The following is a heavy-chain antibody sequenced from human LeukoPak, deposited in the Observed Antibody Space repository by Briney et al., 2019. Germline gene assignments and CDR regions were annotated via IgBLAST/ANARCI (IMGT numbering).Heavy chain of an antibody. Sequence: SETLSLTCTVAGGSISSYYWSWIRQPPGKGLEWIGYIYYSVSTNYNPSLKSQVTISVDTSKNPFSLKLRSVTAAETAVYYCARCLYAFWSGYYQIAFDYWGQGTLVTVSS. D-gene: IGHD3-3*01. V-gene: IGHV4-59*12. CDR2: IYYSVST. J-gene: IGHJ4*02. CDR1: GGSISSYY. CDR3: ARCLYAFWSGYYQIAFDY.